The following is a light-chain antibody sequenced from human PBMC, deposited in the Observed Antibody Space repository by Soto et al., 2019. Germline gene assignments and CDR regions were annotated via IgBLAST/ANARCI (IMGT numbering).Light chain of an antibody. CDR1: QTVSSVY. CDR3: QHYDSPPYT. Sequence: EIVLTQSLGTLSLSPGERAILSCGASQTVSSVYLAWYQQKPGLAPRLLIYDAYSRATGIPDRFSGSGSGTDFTLTISRLEPEDFAVYYCQHYDSPPYTFGQGTKLEIK. CDR2: DAY. J-gene: IGKJ2*01. V-gene: IGKV3D-20*01.